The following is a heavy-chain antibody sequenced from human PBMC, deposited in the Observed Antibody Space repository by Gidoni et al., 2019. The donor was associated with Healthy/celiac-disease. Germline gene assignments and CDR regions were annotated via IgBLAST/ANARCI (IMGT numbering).Heavy chain of an antibody. CDR3: ARCRGQGNWFDP. Sequence: QVQLQQWGAGLLKPSETLSLTCAAYGGSFSGYYWSWIRQPPGKGLEWIGEINHSGSTNYNPSLMSRVTISVDTSKNQSSLKLSSVTAADTAVYYCARCRGQGNWFDPWGQGTLVTVSS. V-gene: IGHV4-34*01. CDR2: INHSGST. CDR1: GGSFSGYY. J-gene: IGHJ5*02.